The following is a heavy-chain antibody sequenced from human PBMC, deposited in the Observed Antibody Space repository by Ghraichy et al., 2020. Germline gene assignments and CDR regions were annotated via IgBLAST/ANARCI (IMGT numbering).Heavy chain of an antibody. Sequence: SETLSLTCTVSGGSISSSSYYWGWIRQPPGKGLEWIGSIYHSGSTYYNPSLKSRVTISVDTSKNQFSLKLSSVTAADTAVYYCARVTRIAAAGYYYYGMDVWGQGTTVTVSS. CDR3: ARVTRIAAAGYYYYGMDV. CDR2: IYHSGST. V-gene: IGHV4-39*01. CDR1: GGSISSSSYY. J-gene: IGHJ6*02. D-gene: IGHD6-13*01.